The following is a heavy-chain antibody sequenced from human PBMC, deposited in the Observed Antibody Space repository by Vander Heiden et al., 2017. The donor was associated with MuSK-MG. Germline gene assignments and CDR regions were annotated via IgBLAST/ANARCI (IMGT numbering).Heavy chain of an antibody. CDR2: ISSSSSYI. J-gene: IGHJ4*02. Sequence: EVQLVESGGGLLKPGGSLRLSCAASGYTFSSYGMNWVRQAPGKGLEWVSSISSSSSYIDDADSVKGRFTISRDNAKNSLYLQMHSLRAEDTAVYYCAREKSVAGRLDYWGQCNLVTVSS. CDR3: AREKSVAGRLDY. V-gene: IGHV3-21*01. CDR1: GYTFSSYG. D-gene: IGHD6-19*01.